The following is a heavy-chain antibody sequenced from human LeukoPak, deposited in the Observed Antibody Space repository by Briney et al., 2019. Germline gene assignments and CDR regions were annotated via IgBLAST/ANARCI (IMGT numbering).Heavy chain of an antibody. D-gene: IGHD4-11*01. CDR2: IYYSGST. CDR3: ASINPTIDYSLDY. J-gene: IGHJ4*02. CDR1: GGSISSSSYY. V-gene: IGHV4-39*01. Sequence: SETLSLTCTVSGGSISSSSYYWGWIRQPPGKGLEWIGSIYYSGSTYYNPSLKSRVTISVDTSKNQFSLKLSSVTAADTAVYYCASINPTIDYSLDYWGRGTLVTVSS.